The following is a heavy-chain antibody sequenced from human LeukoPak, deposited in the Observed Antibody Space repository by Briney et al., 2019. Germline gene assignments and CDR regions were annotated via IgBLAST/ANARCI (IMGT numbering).Heavy chain of an antibody. CDR1: GGSFSGYY. Sequence: ASETLSLTCAVYGGSFSGYYWSWIRQPPGKGLEWIEEINHSGSTNYNPSLKSRVTISVDTSKNQFSLKLSSVTAADTAVYYCARGPTTVTRFFDYWGQGTLVTVSS. CDR2: INHSGST. V-gene: IGHV4-34*01. CDR3: ARGPTTVTRFFDY. D-gene: IGHD4-17*01. J-gene: IGHJ4*02.